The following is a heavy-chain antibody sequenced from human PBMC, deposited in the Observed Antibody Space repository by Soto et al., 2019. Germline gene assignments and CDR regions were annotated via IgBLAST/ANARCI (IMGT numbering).Heavy chain of an antibody. CDR2: ITTYNGYT. J-gene: IGHJ4*01. Sequence: QIQLVQSGGEVKKPGASVKVSCRASGYIFTNYGISWVRQAPGQVLEWMGWITTYNGYTDYAQNLQGRVTMTADTSTSTVYMELRSLRSDDTALYYCARTPQRYCGSNRCPYYFDYWGHGTLVTVSS. CDR1: GYIFTNYG. V-gene: IGHV1-18*01. CDR3: ARTPQRYCGSNRCPYYFDY. D-gene: IGHD2-2*01.